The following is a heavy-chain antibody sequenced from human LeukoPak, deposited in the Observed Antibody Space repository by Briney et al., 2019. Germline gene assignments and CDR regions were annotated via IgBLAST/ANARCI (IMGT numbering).Heavy chain of an antibody. D-gene: IGHD6-13*01. J-gene: IGHJ4*02. CDR2: ISWNSGSI. CDR3: AKESIAAAGSFDY. Sequence: AGGSMRLSCAASRFPVDDYAMHWVRQAPGKGLEWVSGISWNSGSIGYADSVKGRFTISRDNAKNSLYLQMNSLRAEDMALYYCAKESIAAAGSFDYWGQGTLVTVSS. V-gene: IGHV3-9*03. CDR1: RFPVDDYA.